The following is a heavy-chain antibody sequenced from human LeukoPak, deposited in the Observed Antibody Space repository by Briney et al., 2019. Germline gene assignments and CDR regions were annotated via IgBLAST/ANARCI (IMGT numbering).Heavy chain of an antibody. D-gene: IGHD3-9*01. V-gene: IGHV3-30*04. CDR2: ISYDGSNK. CDR3: ARGQYYNILTGFRGRFLGFDY. J-gene: IGHJ4*02. Sequence: GGSLRLSCAASGFTFSSHAMHWVRQAPGKGLEWVAIISYDGSNKYYADSVKGRFTISRDNSENTLYLQMNSLRTEDTAVYYCARGQYYNILTGFRGRFLGFDYWGQGTLVTVSS. CDR1: GFTFSSHA.